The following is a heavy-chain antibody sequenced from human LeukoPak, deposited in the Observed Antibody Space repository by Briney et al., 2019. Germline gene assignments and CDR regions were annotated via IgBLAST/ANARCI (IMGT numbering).Heavy chain of an antibody. D-gene: IGHD3-22*01. J-gene: IGHJ1*01. CDR1: GFTFSSYE. Sequence: GGSLRLXCAASGFTFSSYEMNWVRQAPGKGLEWVSYISSSGSTIYYADSVKGRFTISRDNAKNSLYLQMNSLRAEDTAVYYCALTMIVPGSHWGQGTLVTVSS. CDR3: ALTMIVPGSH. V-gene: IGHV3-48*03. CDR2: ISSSGSTI.